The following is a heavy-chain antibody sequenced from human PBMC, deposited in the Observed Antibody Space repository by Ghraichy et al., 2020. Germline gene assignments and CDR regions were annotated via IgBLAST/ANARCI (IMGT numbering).Heavy chain of an antibody. CDR2: INHSGST. D-gene: IGHD3-22*01. CDR1: GGSFSGYY. J-gene: IGHJ4*02. Sequence: SETLSLTCAVYGGSFSGYYWSWIRQPPGKGLEWIGEINHSGSTNYNPSLKSRVTISVDTSKNQFSLKLSSVTAADTAVYYCARALPYYDSSGYIYWGQGTLVTVSS. V-gene: IGHV4-34*01. CDR3: ARALPYYDSSGYIY.